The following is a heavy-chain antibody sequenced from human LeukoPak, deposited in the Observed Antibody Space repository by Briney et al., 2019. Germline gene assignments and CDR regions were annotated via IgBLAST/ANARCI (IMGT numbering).Heavy chain of an antibody. D-gene: IGHD3-22*01. CDR1: SGSVSNYY. J-gene: IGHJ3*02. CDR3: ARADLYYYHSSGTAMVFDI. Sequence: TLSLTCTVSSGSVSNYYWSWIRQHPGKGLEWIGYIHNSGSTYYNPSLKSRLTISVDTSKNQFSVKVTSVTAADTAVYYCARADLYYYHSSGTAMVFDIWGQGTMVTVSS. CDR2: IHNSGST. V-gene: IGHV4-31*03.